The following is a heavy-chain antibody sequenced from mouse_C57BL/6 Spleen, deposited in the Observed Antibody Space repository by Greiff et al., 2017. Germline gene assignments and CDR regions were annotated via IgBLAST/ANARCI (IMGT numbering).Heavy chain of an antibody. CDR2: ISSGSSTI. D-gene: IGHD1-1*01. Sequence: DVHLVESGGGLVKPGGSLKLSCAASGFTFSDYGMHWVRQAPETGLEWVAYISSGSSTIYNADTVKGRFTISRDKAKNTLFLQMTSLRSEDTAMYYCARPGYGSSYGAMDYWGQGTSVTVSS. CDR3: ARPGYGSSYGAMDY. CDR1: GFTFSDYG. J-gene: IGHJ4*01. V-gene: IGHV5-17*01.